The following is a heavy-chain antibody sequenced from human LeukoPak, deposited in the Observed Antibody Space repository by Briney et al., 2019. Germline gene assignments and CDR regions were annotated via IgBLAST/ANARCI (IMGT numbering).Heavy chain of an antibody. CDR2: IIPIFGTA. CDR1: GGTFSSYV. D-gene: IGHD3-3*01. CDR3: AGGGVVVKNRNYYYYGMDV. V-gene: IGHV1-69*13. Sequence: EASVKVSCKASGGTFSSYVISWVRQAPGQGLEWMGGIIPIFGTANYAQKFQGRVTITADESTSTAYMELSSLRSEDTAVYYCAGGGVVVKNRNYYYYGMDVWGQGTTVTVSS. J-gene: IGHJ6*02.